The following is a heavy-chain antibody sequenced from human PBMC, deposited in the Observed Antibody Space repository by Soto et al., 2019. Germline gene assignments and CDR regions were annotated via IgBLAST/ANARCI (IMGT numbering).Heavy chain of an antibody. Sequence: GGSLRLSCAASGFTFRSYAMSWVRQAPGKGLEWVSAISGSGGSTYYADSVKGRFTISRDNSKNTLYLQMNSLRAEDTAVYYCAKTYYYDSRGYPNLSDAFDIWGQGTMVTVSS. CDR1: GFTFRSYA. J-gene: IGHJ3*02. V-gene: IGHV3-23*01. D-gene: IGHD3-22*01. CDR2: ISGSGGST. CDR3: AKTYYYDSRGYPNLSDAFDI.